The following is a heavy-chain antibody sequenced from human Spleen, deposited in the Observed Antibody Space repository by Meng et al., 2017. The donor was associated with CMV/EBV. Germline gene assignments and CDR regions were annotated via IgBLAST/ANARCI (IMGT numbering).Heavy chain of an antibody. D-gene: IGHD6-13*01. V-gene: IGHV1-8*01. J-gene: IGHJ4*02. CDR2: MNPNSGNT. CDR3: AMIAVAGYY. Sequence: KGSCKASGYAFTSYDISWVRQATGQGLEWMGWMNPNSGNTGYAQKFQGRVTMTRNTSISTAYMELSRLGSEGTAVYCCAMIAVAGYYWGQGTLVTVSS. CDR1: GYAFTSYD.